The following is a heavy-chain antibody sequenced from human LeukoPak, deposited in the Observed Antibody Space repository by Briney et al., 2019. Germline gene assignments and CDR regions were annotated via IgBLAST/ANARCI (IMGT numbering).Heavy chain of an antibody. CDR1: GYTFTSYG. CDR2: ISGYNGNT. J-gene: IGHJ3*02. CDR3: ARATYCSSTSCYIRNDAFDI. Sequence: ASVKVSCKASGYTFTSYGISWVRQAPGQGLEWMGWISGYNGNTKSAQMVQGRVTMTTDTSTSTAYMELRSLRSDDTAVYYCARATYCSSTSCYIRNDAFDIWGQGTMVTVSS. D-gene: IGHD2-2*02. V-gene: IGHV1-18*01.